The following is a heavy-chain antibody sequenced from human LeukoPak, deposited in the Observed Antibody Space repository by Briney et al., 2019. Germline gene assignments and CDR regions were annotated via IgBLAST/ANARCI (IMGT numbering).Heavy chain of an antibody. CDR2: IYYSGST. V-gene: IGHV4-39*07. Sequence: SETLSLTCTVSGGSISSSSYYWGWIRQPPGKGLEWIGSIYYSGSTYYNPSLKSRVTISVDTSKNQFSLKLSSVTAADTAVYYCASVSSGYYPLLDYWGQGTLVTVSS. CDR1: GGSISSSSYY. CDR3: ASVSSGYYPLLDY. D-gene: IGHD3-22*01. J-gene: IGHJ4*02.